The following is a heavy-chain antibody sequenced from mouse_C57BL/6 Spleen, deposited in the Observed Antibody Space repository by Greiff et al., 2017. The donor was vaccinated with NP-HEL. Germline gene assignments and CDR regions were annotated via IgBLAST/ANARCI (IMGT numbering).Heavy chain of an antibody. CDR1: GYAFSSYW. CDR2: IYPGDGDT. CDR3: AITTVVAKGYFDV. V-gene: IGHV1-80*01. J-gene: IGHJ1*03. Sequence: QVQLQQSGAELVKPGASVKISCKSSGYAFSSYWMNWVKQRPGKGLEWIGQIYPGDGDTNYNGKFKGKATLTADKSSSTAYMQLSSLTSEDSAVYFCAITTVVAKGYFDVWGTGTTVTVSS. D-gene: IGHD1-1*01.